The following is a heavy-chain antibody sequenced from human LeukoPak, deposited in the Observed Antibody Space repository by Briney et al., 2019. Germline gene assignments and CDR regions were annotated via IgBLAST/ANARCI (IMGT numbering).Heavy chain of an antibody. Sequence: GGSLRLSCAASGFTFSSYAMSWVRQAPGKGLEWVSAISGSGGSTYYADSVKGRFTISRDNSKNTLYLQMNSLRAEDTAVYYCAKDGFAHYDSSGYADYWGQGTLVTVSS. D-gene: IGHD3-22*01. CDR3: AKDGFAHYDSSGYADY. CDR1: GFTFSSYA. CDR2: ISGSGGST. J-gene: IGHJ4*02. V-gene: IGHV3-23*01.